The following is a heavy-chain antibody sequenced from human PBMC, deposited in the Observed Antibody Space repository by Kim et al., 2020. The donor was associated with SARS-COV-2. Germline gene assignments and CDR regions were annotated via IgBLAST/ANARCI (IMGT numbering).Heavy chain of an antibody. V-gene: IGHV3-23*01. D-gene: IGHD2-15*01. Sequence: GGSLRLSCAASGFTFSSYAMSWVRQAPGKGLEWVSAISGSGGSTYYADSVKGRFTISRDNSKNTLYLQMNSLRAEDTAVYYCAKCGVPVGGGFHNFDYWGQGTLVTVSS. CDR2: ISGSGGST. CDR3: AKCGVPVGGGFHNFDY. J-gene: IGHJ4*02. CDR1: GFTFSSYA.